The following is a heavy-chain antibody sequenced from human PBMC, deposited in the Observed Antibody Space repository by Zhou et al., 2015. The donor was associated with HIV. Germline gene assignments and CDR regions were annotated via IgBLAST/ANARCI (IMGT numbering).Heavy chain of an antibody. D-gene: IGHD3-16*01. J-gene: IGHJ4*02. CDR2: TIPILGTT. CDR3: ARDPLATRSSDPYFFDH. CDR1: GGSFTYHG. Sequence: QVQLVQSGAEVKKPGSSVKVSCKASGGSFTYHGVSWLRQAPGEGLEWMGGTIPILGTTNYAQRFQGRVTITADESATTAYMDLSSLTSDDTAVYYCARDPLATRSSDPYFFDHWGQGTLVSVSS. V-gene: IGHV1-69*01.